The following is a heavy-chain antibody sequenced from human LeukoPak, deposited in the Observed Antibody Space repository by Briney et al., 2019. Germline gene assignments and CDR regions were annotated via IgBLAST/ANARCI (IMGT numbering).Heavy chain of an antibody. V-gene: IGHV3-21*01. CDR1: GFTFRDYS. D-gene: IGHD5-18*01. Sequence: GGSLRLSCAASGFTFRDYSMKWVRQAPGKGLEWVSSISDSSSYIYYADSVKGRFTISRDNAKNSLYLQMSSLRAEDTAVYYCAREGELWLEFDYWGQGTLVTVSS. J-gene: IGHJ4*02. CDR3: AREGELWLEFDY. CDR2: ISDSSSYI.